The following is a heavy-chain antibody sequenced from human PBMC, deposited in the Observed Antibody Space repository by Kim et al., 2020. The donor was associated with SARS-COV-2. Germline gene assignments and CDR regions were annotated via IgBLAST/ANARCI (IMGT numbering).Heavy chain of an antibody. J-gene: IGHJ5*02. CDR3: ATAYGSGSYFYNWFDP. CDR2: INHSGST. D-gene: IGHD3-10*01. V-gene: IGHV4-34*01. Sequence: SETLSLTCAVYGGSFSGYYWSWIRQPPGKGLEWIGEINHSGSTNYNPSLKSRVTISVDTSKNQFSLKLSSVTAADTAVYYCATAYGSGSYFYNWFDPWGQGTLVTVSS. CDR1: GGSFSGYY.